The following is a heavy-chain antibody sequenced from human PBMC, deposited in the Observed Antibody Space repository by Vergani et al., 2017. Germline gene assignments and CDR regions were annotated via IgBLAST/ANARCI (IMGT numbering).Heavy chain of an antibody. CDR2: IWYDGSNK. V-gene: IGHV3-33*01. J-gene: IGHJ4*02. CDR1: GFTFSSYG. CDR3: AREDSWIQLWSLDY. D-gene: IGHD5-18*01. Sequence: QVQLVESGGGVVQPGRSLRLSCAASGFTFSSYGMHWVRQAPGKGREWVAVIWYDGSNKYYADSVKGRLTISRDNSKNTLYLQMNSLRAEDTAVYYCAREDSWIQLWSLDYWGQGTLVTVSS.